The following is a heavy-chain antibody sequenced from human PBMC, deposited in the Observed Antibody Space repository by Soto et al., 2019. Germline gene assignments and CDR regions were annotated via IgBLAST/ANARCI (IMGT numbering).Heavy chain of an antibody. D-gene: IGHD3-10*01. J-gene: IGHJ4*02. Sequence: EVQLVESGGDLVQPGGSLRLSCAASGFLFSNYWMHWVRQVPGKGLVWVSRIKFDGTETNYEDAVKGRFTVSRDNARDTLYLQMDSLTAEDTALYYCTKGGPYYSVTLDYWGQGTLVTVSS. CDR1: GFLFSNYW. V-gene: IGHV3-74*01. CDR3: TKGGPYYSVTLDY. CDR2: IKFDGTET.